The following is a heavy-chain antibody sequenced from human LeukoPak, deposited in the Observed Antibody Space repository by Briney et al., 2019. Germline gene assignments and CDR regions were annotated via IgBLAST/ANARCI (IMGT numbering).Heavy chain of an antibody. Sequence: GGSLRLSCAASGFTFSTYAMSWVRQAPGKGLEWVSLISGSGGSTYYADSVKGRFTISRDNSKNTLFLQMNSLRAGDTAVYYCAKSVQWLVTEYFQHWGQGTLVTVSS. D-gene: IGHD6-19*01. CDR1: GFTFSTYA. J-gene: IGHJ1*01. CDR2: ISGSGGST. CDR3: AKSVQWLVTEYFQH. V-gene: IGHV3-23*01.